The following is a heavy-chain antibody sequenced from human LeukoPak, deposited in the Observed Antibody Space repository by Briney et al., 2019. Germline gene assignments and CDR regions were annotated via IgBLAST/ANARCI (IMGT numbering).Heavy chain of an antibody. CDR3: AVGGGYSYGYVDY. D-gene: IGHD5-18*01. CDR1: GGSFSGYY. V-gene: IGHV4-34*01. CDR2: INHSGST. Sequence: SETLSLTCAVYGGSFSGYYWSWIRQPPGKGLEWIGEINHSGSTNYNPSLKSRVTISVDTSKNQFSLKLSSVTAADTAVYYCAVGGGYSYGYVDYWGQGTLVTVSS. J-gene: IGHJ4*02.